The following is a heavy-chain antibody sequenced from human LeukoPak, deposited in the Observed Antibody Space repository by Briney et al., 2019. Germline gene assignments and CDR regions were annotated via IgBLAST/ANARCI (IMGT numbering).Heavy chain of an antibody. J-gene: IGHJ6*02. Sequence: PGGSLRLSCGASGFPFKTYAISWVRQAPGKGLEWVSAISGGGGTTNNADSVKGRFTISRDNSKNTLYLQMNSLRAEDTAVYYWSKKRGYSADYGMHVWGQGTTVTVSS. CDR1: GFPFKTYA. D-gene: IGHD5-18*01. V-gene: IGHV3-23*01. CDR3: SKKRGYSADYGMHV. CDR2: ISGGGGTT.